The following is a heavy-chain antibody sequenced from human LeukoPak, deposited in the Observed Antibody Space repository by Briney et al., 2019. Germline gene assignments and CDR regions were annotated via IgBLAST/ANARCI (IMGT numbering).Heavy chain of an antibody. J-gene: IGHJ3*02. V-gene: IGHV1-69*13. Sequence: SVKVSCKASGGTFSSYAISWVRQAPGQGLEWMGGIIPIFGTANYAQKFQGRVTITADESTSTAYMELSSLRSEDTAVYYCARIMDYYDGSGTGYAFDIWGQGTMVTVP. CDR1: GGTFSSYA. CDR2: IIPIFGTA. CDR3: ARIMDYYDGSGTGYAFDI. D-gene: IGHD3-22*01.